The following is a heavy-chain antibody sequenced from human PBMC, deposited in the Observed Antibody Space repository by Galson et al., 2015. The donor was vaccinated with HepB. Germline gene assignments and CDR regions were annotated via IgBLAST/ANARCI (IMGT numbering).Heavy chain of an antibody. J-gene: IGHJ3*02. CDR3: ARDGSYDSSARRAFDI. D-gene: IGHD3-22*01. V-gene: IGHV3-30-3*01. CDR1: GFTFSSYA. CDR2: ISYEGSNK. Sequence: SLRLSCAASGFTFSSYAMHWVRQAPGKGLEWVAVISYEGSNKYYADSVKGRFTISRDNSKNTLYLQMNSLRAEDTAVYYCARDGSYDSSARRAFDIWGQGTMVTVSS.